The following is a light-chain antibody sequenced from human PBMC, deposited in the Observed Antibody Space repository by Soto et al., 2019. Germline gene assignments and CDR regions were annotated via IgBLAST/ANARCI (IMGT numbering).Light chain of an antibody. CDR3: CSYVHPKPLV. CDR1: SSDFGTYNL. CDR2: EVT. J-gene: IGLJ3*02. V-gene: IGLV2-23*02. Sequence: QSALTQPASVSGSPGQSITISCTETSSDFGTYNLVSWYQQNPGKAPKLMIYEVTKRPSGVSNRFSGSQSGNTASLTISGLQAEVEADYYCCSYVHPKPLVFGGGTKVTVL.